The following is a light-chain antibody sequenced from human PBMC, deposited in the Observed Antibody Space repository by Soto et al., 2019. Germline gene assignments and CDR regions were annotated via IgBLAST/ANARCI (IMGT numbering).Light chain of an antibody. CDR3: QQYNNWPPLT. CDR2: GAS. V-gene: IGKV3-15*01. Sequence: IVMTESPDTMSVSPGERATLTCKASQSVSSNLAWYQQKPGQAPRLLIYGASTRATGIPARFSGSGSGTEFTLTISSLQSEDFAVYYCQQYNNWPPLTFGQGTRLEI. CDR1: QSVSSN. J-gene: IGKJ5*01.